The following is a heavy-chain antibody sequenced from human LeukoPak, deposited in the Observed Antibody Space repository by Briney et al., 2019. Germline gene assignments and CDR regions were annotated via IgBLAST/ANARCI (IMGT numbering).Heavy chain of an antibody. CDR3: ARAPPGTYGMDV. CDR1: GFTFRSYL. Sequence: GGSLRLSCAASGFTFRSYLIPWVRQAPGKGLVWVSRIHIDRSDTTYADSVQGRFTISRDNAKNTLYLQMNSLRAEDTAVYYCARAPPGTYGMDVWGQGTTVTVSS. J-gene: IGHJ6*02. V-gene: IGHV3-74*01. CDR2: IHIDRSDT.